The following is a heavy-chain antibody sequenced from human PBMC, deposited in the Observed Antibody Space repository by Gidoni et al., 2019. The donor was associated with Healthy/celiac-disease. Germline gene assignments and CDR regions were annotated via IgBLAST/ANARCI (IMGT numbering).Heavy chain of an antibody. V-gene: IGHV4-31*03. CDR3: ARSPLVVITHFDY. CDR2: IYYSGST. D-gene: IGHD3-22*01. Sequence: QVQLQESGPGLVKPSQTLSLTCTVSGGSIRSGGYYWSWIRQHPGKGLEWIGYIYYSGSTYYNPSLKSRVTILVDTSKNQFSLKLSSVTAADTAVYYCARSPLVVITHFDYWGQGTLVTVSS. CDR1: GGSIRSGGYY. J-gene: IGHJ4*02.